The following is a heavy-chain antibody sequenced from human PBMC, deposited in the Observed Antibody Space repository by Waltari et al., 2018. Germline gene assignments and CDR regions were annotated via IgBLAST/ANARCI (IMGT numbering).Heavy chain of an antibody. V-gene: IGHV3-74*01. J-gene: IGHJ6*02. Sequence: EVQLVESGGNLVQPGESLRLSCAASGFTFSRFWMHWVRQGPGKGLVWVSRINSDGTSIGYADSVKGRFTISRDNAKNTLYLQMKSLRAEDTGVYYCARAVPKTYRSPVPGRDYYYGMDVWGQGTTVTVSS. CDR2: INSDGTSI. D-gene: IGHD6-19*01. CDR1: GFTFSRFW. CDR3: ARAVPKTYRSPVPGRDYYYGMDV.